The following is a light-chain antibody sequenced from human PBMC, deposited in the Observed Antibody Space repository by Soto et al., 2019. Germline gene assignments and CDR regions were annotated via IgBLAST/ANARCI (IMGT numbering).Light chain of an antibody. CDR2: EVS. V-gene: IGLV2-14*01. CDR1: SSDVGGYNY. Sequence: QSALTQPASVSGSPGQSITISCTGTSSDVGGYNYVSWYQQHPGKVPKLMIYEVSNRPSGVSNRFSGSKSGNTASLTISGLQAEDEADYYCSSYTSSSTYDFGTGTKLTVL. CDR3: SSYTSSSTYD. J-gene: IGLJ1*01.